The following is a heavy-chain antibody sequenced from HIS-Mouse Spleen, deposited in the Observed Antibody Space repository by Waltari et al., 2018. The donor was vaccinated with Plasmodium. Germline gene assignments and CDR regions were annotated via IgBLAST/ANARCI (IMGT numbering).Heavy chain of an antibody. CDR3: ARDRITGTSYFDY. CDR2: IYYSGST. Sequence: QLQLQESGPGLVKPSETLSLTCTVSGGSIRSSSYYWGWIGQPPGTGLEWIGSIYYSGSTYYNPSLKSRVTIAVDTSKNQFSLKLSSVTAADTAVYYCARDRITGTSYFDYWGQGTLVTVSS. J-gene: IGHJ4*02. CDR1: GGSIRSSSYY. V-gene: IGHV4-39*07. D-gene: IGHD1-7*01.